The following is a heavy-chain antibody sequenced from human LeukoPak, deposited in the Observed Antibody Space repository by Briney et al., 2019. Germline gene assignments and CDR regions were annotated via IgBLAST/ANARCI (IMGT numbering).Heavy chain of an antibody. CDR1: GGSISSGSYY. D-gene: IGHD6-19*01. CDR2: IYSTGST. CDR3: ASRGWSVAYWYFDL. J-gene: IGHJ2*01. V-gene: IGHV4-61*02. Sequence: RTSETLSLTCIVSGGSISSGSYYWSWIRQPAGKGLEWIGRIYSTGSTSYNPSLKSRVTISVDTSKNQFSLKLSSVTAADTAVYYCASRGWSVAYWYFDLWGRGTLVTVSS.